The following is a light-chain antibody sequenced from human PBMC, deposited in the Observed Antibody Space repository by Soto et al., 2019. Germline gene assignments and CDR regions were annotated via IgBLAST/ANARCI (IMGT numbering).Light chain of an antibody. J-gene: IGKJ4*01. CDR2: DTS. V-gene: IGKV3-11*01. CDR3: QQRSNWLLT. CDR1: QSVSSY. Sequence: IVLTQSPATLSLSPGERATLSCRASQSVSSYLAWYQQKPSQAPRLLIYDTSNRATGIPARFSGSGSGTDFTLTISSLEPEDFAVYYCQQRSNWLLTFGGGTKVEIK.